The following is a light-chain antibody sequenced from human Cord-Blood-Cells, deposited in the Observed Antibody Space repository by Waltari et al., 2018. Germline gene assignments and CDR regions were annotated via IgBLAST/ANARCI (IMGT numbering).Light chain of an antibody. J-gene: IGKJ5*01. V-gene: IGKV3-20*01. CDR2: GAS. CDR1: QSVSSRY. CDR3: QQYGSSPPIT. Sequence: EIVLTQSPGTPSSSPAERATLPSTASQSVSSRYLAWYQQKPGQAPRLLIYGASSRATGIPDRFSGSGSGTDFTLTISRLEPEDFAVYYCQQYGSSPPITFGQGTRLEIK.